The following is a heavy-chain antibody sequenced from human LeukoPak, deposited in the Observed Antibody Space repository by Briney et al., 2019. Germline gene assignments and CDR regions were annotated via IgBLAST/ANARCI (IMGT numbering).Heavy chain of an antibody. Sequence: SETLSLTCTVSGGSVSSGSYYWSWIRQPPGKGLEWIGYIYYSGSTNYNPSLKSRVTISVGTSKNQFSLKLSSVTAADTAVYYCARADILTGYPSVYWGQGTLVTVSS. D-gene: IGHD3-9*01. CDR3: ARADILTGYPSVY. V-gene: IGHV4-61*01. CDR2: IYYSGST. J-gene: IGHJ4*02. CDR1: GGSVSSGSYY.